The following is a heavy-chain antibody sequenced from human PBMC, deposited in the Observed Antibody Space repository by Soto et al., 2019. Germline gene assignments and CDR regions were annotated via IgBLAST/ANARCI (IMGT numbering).Heavy chain of an antibody. CDR1: GFTFSYG. Sequence: VQLLESGGGLIQPGGSLRLSCAASGFTFSYGIHWLRQAPGKGLEWVAYISYDSSNKFYGDSVKGRFTISRDNSKKAPFLQMNSLRAEDTAVYYCAKLVIGYCSGNTCDDYWGQGTLVAVSS. J-gene: IGHJ4*02. V-gene: IGHV3-30*18. D-gene: IGHD2-15*01. CDR3: AKLVIGYCSGNTCDDY. CDR2: ISYDSSNK.